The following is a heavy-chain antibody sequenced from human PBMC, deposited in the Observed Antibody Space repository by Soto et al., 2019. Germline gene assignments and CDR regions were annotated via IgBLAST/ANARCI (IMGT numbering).Heavy chain of an antibody. CDR2: IWHDGSNK. Sequence: QVQLVESGGGVVQPGRSLRLSCAASGFTFSDYGMHWVRQAPGKGLEWVAVIWHDGSNKYYADSVKGRFTISRDNSKNTLYLQMNSLRAEDTAMYYCARDRESPFDYWGQGTLVTVSS. CDR3: ARDRESPFDY. J-gene: IGHJ4*02. V-gene: IGHV3-33*01. CDR1: GFTFSDYG.